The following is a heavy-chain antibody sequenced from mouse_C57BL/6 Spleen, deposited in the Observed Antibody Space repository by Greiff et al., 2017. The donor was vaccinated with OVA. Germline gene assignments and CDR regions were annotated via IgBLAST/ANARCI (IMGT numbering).Heavy chain of an antibody. V-gene: IGHV5-4*01. J-gene: IGHJ2*01. Sequence: EVQLVESGGGLVKPGGSLKLSCAASGFTFSSYAMSWVRQTPEKRLEWVATISDGGSYTYSPDNVKGRFTISRDNAKNNLYLQMSHLKSEDTAMYYCARDDGYLDYWGQGTTLTVSS. CDR2: ISDGGSYT. D-gene: IGHD2-3*01. CDR3: ARDDGYLDY. CDR1: GFTFSSYA.